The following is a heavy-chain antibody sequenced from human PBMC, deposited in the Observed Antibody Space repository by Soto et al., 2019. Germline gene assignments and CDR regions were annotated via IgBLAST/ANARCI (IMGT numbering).Heavy chain of an antibody. CDR2: IKSKTDGGTT. CDR1: GFTFSNAW. J-gene: IGHJ4*02. D-gene: IGHD5-18*01. CDR3: TTADTAMGAFDY. V-gene: IGHV3-15*01. Sequence: EVQLVESGGGLVKPGGSLRLSCAASGFTFSNAWMSWVRQAPGKGLEWVGRIKSKTDGGTTDYAAPVKGRFTISRDDSKNTLYLQMNSLKTEDTAVYYCTTADTAMGAFDYWGQGTLVTVSS.